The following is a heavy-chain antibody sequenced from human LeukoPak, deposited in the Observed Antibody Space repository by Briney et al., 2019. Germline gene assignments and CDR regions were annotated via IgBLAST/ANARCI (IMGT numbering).Heavy chain of an antibody. CDR3: AKVSAQYYYYGMDV. V-gene: IGHV3-23*01. CDR1: GFTFSSYA. Sequence: GGSLRLSCAASGFTFSSYAMSWVRQAPGKGLEWVSAISGSGGSTYYADSVKGRFTISRDNSKNTLYLQMNSLRAEDTAVYYCAKVSAQYYYYGMDVWGRGTTVTVSS. J-gene: IGHJ6*02. CDR2: ISGSGGST.